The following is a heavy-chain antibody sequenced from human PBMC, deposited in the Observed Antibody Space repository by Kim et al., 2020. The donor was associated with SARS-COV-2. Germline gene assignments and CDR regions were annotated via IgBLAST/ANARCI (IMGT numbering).Heavy chain of an antibody. CDR2: IGTTDNT. J-gene: IGHJ5*02. Sequence: GGSLRLSCAASGFTFSSYAMSWVRQAPGKGLEWVSSIGTTDNTYYADSVKARFTISRDNSKNTLYLQMNSLRVEDTAVYYCAKDLGVYYYDSASYGGWFDPWGQGTQVPVSS. CDR1: GFTFSSYA. V-gene: IGHV3-23*01. CDR3: AKDLGVYYYDSASYGGWFDP. D-gene: IGHD3-10*01.